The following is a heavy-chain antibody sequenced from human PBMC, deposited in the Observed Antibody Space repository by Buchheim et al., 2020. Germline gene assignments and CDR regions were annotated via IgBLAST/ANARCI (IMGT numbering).Heavy chain of an antibody. CDR1: GFTFSSYA. D-gene: IGHD7-27*01. Sequence: EVQLLESGGGLVQPGGSLRLSCAASGFTFSSYAMSWVRQAPGKGLEWVSVIRCSSSNTYYADSVKGRFTISRDSSKNTLYLQMHSLRAEDTAVYYCAKEDWGKAQYYFDYWGQGTL. V-gene: IGHV3-23*01. CDR3: AKEDWGKAQYYFDY. CDR2: IRCSSSNT. J-gene: IGHJ4*02.